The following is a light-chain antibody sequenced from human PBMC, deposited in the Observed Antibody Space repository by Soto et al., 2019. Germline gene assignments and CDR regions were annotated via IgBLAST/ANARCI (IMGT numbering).Light chain of an antibody. CDR3: SSYAGSQTV. CDR2: DVS. V-gene: IGLV2-11*01. Sequence: QSVLTQPRSVSGSPGQSVTISCTGTSSDVGDYNFVSWYQQHPGKAPKLLIYDVSKRPSGVPDRFSGSKSGNTASLTISGLLAGDEADYYCSSYAGSQTVFGAATKLTVL. J-gene: IGLJ1*01. CDR1: SSDVGDYNF.